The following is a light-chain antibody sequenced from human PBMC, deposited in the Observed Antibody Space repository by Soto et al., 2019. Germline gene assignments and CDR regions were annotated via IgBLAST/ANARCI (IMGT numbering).Light chain of an antibody. CDR3: QQCGGSPLFS. CDR1: QSVTSSC. V-gene: IGKV3-20*01. CDR2: TTS. J-gene: IGKJ3*01. Sequence: EIVLTQSPATLSLSPGERATLSCTASQSVTSSCLAWYQRKPGQAPRLLIHTTSTRPTDIPDRFSGSGSGTDFTLTISRLQPEDFAVYYCQQCGGSPLFSFGPGTRLDI.